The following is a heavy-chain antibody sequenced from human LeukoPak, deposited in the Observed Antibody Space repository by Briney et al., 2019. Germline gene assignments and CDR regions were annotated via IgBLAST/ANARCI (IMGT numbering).Heavy chain of an antibody. J-gene: IGHJ2*01. CDR3: VRVGDCGGDCYSVLPELPGLSHWYFDL. D-gene: IGHD2-21*01. CDR1: GFTFGDYA. CDR2: ISWNSGSI. V-gene: IGHV3-9*01. Sequence: GGSLRLSCAASGFTFGDYAMHWVRQAPGKGLEWVSGISWNSGSIGYADSVKGRFTISRDNAKNSLYLQMNSLRVEDTALYHCVRVGDCGGDCYSVLPELPGLSHWYFDLWGRGTLVIVSS.